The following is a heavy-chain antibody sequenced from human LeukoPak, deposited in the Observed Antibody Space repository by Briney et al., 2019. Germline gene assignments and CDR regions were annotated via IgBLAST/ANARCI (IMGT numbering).Heavy chain of an antibody. J-gene: IGHJ4*02. V-gene: IGHV1-18*01. CDR2: ISAYNGNT. CDR3: ARGADILTGYYLEDY. CDR1: GYTFTSYG. Sequence: GASVKVSCKASGYTFTSYGISWVRQAPGQGLEWMGWISAYNGNTNYAQKLQGRVTMTTDTSTSTAYMELRSLRSVDTAVYYCARGADILTGYYLEDYWGQGTLVTVSS. D-gene: IGHD3-9*01.